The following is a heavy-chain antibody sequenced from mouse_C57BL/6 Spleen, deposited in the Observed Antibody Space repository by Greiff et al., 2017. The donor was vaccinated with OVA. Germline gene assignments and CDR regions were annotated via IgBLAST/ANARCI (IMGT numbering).Heavy chain of an antibody. CDR3: ARYYEYFDY. J-gene: IGHJ2*01. CDR2: IYPGSGNT. D-gene: IGHD1-1*01. Sequence: VEPGASVKISCKASGYSFTSYYIHWVKQRPGQGLEWIGWIYPGSGNTKYNEKFKGKATLTADTSSSTAYMQLSSLTSEDSAVYYCARYYEYFDYWGQGTTLTVSS. CDR1: GYSFTSYY. V-gene: IGHV1-66*01.